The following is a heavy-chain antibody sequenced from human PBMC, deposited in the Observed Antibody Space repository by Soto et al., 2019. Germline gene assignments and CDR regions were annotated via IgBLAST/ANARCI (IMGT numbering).Heavy chain of an antibody. J-gene: IGHJ4*02. V-gene: IGHV4-31*03. CDR1: GGSISSGGYY. D-gene: IGHD3-3*01. CDR3: ARAQPPFGVVII. Sequence: ASETLSLTCTVSGGSISSGGYYWSWIRQHPGKGLEWIGYIYYSGSTYYNPSLKSRVTISVDTSKNQFSLKLSSVTAADTAVYYCARAQPPFGVVIIWGQGTLVTVSS. CDR2: IYYSGST.